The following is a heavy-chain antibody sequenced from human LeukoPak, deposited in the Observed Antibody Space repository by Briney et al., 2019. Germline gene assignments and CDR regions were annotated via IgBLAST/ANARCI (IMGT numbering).Heavy chain of an antibody. J-gene: IGHJ6*02. Sequence: PSETLSLTCAVFGGSFRGYYWGGIRQSPEKGLEGLGEMSHTGATNYNPSLKSRVTVSVDTSKKQFSLNLRSVTAADTAVYYCARGLHYNILTGGMDVWGQGTTVIVSS. CDR1: GGSFRGYY. V-gene: IGHV4-34*01. CDR2: MSHTGAT. D-gene: IGHD3-9*01. CDR3: ARGLHYNILTGGMDV.